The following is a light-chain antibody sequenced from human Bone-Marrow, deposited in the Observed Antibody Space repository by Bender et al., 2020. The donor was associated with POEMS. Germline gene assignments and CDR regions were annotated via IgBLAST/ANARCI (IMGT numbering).Light chain of an antibody. V-gene: IGLV1-44*01. CDR3: AALDAGLSGVV. CDR1: NSNIGTNA. Sequence: QSVLTQPPSASGTPGQRVTISCSGSNSNIGTNAVNWYQQFPGTAPKLLIYSDNQRPSGVPYRFYAFQSGTSASLSIRGLQSEDEADYYCAALDAGLSGVVFGGATKLTVL. J-gene: IGLJ3*02. CDR2: SDN.